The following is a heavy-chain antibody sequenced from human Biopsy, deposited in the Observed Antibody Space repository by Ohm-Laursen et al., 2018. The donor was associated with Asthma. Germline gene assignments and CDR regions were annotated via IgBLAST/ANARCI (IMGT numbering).Heavy chain of an antibody. CDR2: ISYDGGNK. V-gene: IGHV3-30*18. CDR3: ANYEVVTAILPMDV. J-gene: IGHJ6*02. Sequence: SLRLSCAASGFTFSGYALHWVRQAPGRGLEWVAVISYDGGNKYYGDSVEGRFTISRDNSKNTLYLQMNSLRAEDTAVYYCANYEVVTAILPMDVWGQGTTVTVSS. CDR1: GFTFSGYA. D-gene: IGHD2-21*02.